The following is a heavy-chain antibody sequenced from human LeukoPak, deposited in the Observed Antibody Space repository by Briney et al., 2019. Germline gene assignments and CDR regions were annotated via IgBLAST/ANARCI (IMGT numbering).Heavy chain of an antibody. CDR1: GYTFTSYG. CDR3: ARGVEMATIELAWDI. J-gene: IGHJ3*02. V-gene: IGHV1-18*01. D-gene: IGHD5-24*01. Sequence: ASVKVSCKASGYTFTSYGISWVRQAPGQGLEWMGWISAYNGNTNYAQKLQGRVTMTTDTSTSTAYMGLRSLRSDDTAVYYCARGVEMATIELAWDIWGQGTMVTVSS. CDR2: ISAYNGNT.